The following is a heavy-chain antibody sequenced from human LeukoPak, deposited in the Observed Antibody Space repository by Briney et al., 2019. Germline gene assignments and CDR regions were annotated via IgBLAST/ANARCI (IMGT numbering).Heavy chain of an antibody. J-gene: IGHJ4*02. D-gene: IGHD1-26*01. Sequence: SETLSLTRTVSGVSISSHYWSWIRQPPGKGLEWIGYIHFSGITQYNPSLKSRLTMSVDTSKNHFSLRLSSVTAADTAIYYCARVLDSGYSDYWGQGTLVTVSS. CDR1: GVSISSHY. V-gene: IGHV4-59*11. CDR3: ARVLDSGYSDY. CDR2: IHFSGIT.